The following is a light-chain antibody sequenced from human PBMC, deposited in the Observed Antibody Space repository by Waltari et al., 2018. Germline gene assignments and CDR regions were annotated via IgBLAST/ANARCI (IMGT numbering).Light chain of an antibody. CDR3: SSYAGSNNTL. Sequence: QSALTQPPSASGSPGQSVTISCTGTSSDIGGYNFVSGYQHHPGRTPKLVIYDVSKRPSGVPVRFSGSKSGTTASLTGSGLQAEDEADYYGSSYAGSNNTLFGGGTKLTVL. CDR1: SSDIGGYNF. CDR2: DVS. V-gene: IGLV2-8*01. J-gene: IGLJ2*01.